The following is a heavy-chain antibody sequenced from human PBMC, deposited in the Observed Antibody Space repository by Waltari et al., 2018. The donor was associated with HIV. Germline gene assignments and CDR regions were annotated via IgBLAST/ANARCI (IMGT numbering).Heavy chain of an antibody. D-gene: IGHD3-22*01. Sequence: QVQLQESGPGPVKPSQTLSLTCTVPGGSISSGGYYWSWTRQHPGKGLEWIGFIYYSGSTYYNPSLKSRVTISVDTSKNQFSLKLSSVTAADTAVYYCARDGKSSYYYDSSPNWFDPWGQGTLVAVSS. CDR1: GGSISSGGYY. CDR3: ARDGKSSYYYDSSPNWFDP. V-gene: IGHV4-31*03. J-gene: IGHJ5*02. CDR2: IYYSGST.